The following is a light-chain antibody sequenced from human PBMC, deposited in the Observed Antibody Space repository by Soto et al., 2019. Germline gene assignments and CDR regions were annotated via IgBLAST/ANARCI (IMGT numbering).Light chain of an antibody. V-gene: IGKV3-20*01. CDR1: QSVIGSS. Sequence: DIVLTQSPGTLSLSPGDRATLSCRASQSVIGSSLAWYQQKPGQAANLLVYGASYRATGIPDRVSGSGSGTDFTLTISRLEPEDFAVYYCKQYGTSPYTFGQGTKLEIK. CDR3: KQYGTSPYT. J-gene: IGKJ2*01. CDR2: GAS.